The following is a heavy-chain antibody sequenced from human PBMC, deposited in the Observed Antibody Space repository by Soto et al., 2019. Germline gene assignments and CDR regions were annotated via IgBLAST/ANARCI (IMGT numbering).Heavy chain of an antibody. D-gene: IGHD2-21*01. J-gene: IGHJ6*02. CDR2: IFPGDSDT. V-gene: IGHV5-51*01. CDR3: ARHGPPYSGSGYCYEMDF. CDR1: GFSLNTYW. Sequence: GESLKISFMASGFSLNTYWIAWVRQMPGKGLEWMGAIFPGDSDTRYSPSFQGQVTISADRSLSIAYIQWGSLRASDSATYSCARHGPPYSGSGYCYEMDFWGPRTTVTVAS.